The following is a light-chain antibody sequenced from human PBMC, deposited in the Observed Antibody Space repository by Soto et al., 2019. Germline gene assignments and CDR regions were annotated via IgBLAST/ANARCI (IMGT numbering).Light chain of an antibody. J-gene: IGKJ1*01. Sequence: DIQMTQSPSTLSASVGDRVIIICRASQSISSWLAWYQQKPGKAPKLLIYKASSLESGVPSRFSGSGSGTEFTLTISSLQPDDFATHYCQQYNSYLWTFGQGTKVDIK. CDR3: QQYNSYLWT. V-gene: IGKV1-5*03. CDR1: QSISSW. CDR2: KAS.